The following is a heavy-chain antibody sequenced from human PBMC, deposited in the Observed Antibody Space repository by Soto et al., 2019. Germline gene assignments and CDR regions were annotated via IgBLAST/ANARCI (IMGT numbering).Heavy chain of an antibody. Sequence: SVKVSCKASGGTFSGYTSSWVRQAPGQGLEWMGRIIPILGIANYAQKFQGRVTITADKSTSTAYMELSSLRSEDAAVYYCASPADGYSSSWRYDAFDIWGQGTMVTVSS. J-gene: IGHJ3*02. V-gene: IGHV1-69*02. CDR1: GGTFSGYT. CDR2: IIPILGIA. CDR3: ASPADGYSSSWRYDAFDI. D-gene: IGHD6-13*01.